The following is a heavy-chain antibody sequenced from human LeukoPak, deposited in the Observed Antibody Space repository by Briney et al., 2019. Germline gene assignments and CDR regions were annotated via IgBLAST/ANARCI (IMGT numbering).Heavy chain of an antibody. CDR3: ARVRGGWQQLVPYFDY. V-gene: IGHV4-34*01. CDR2: INHSGST. D-gene: IGHD6-13*01. Sequence: PSETLSLTCAVYGGSFSGYYWSWIRQPPGKGPEWIGEINHSGSTNYNPSLKSRVTISVDTSKNQFSLKLSSVTAADTAVYYCARVRGGWQQLVPYFDYWGQGTLVTVSS. CDR1: GGSFSGYY. J-gene: IGHJ4*02.